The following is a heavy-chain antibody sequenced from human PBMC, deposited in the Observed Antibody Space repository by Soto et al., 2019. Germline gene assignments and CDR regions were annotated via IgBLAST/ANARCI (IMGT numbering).Heavy chain of an antibody. V-gene: IGHV6-1*01. CDR3: ARTIFGVVTHSSYMDV. D-gene: IGHD3-3*01. J-gene: IGHJ6*03. Sequence: PSQTLSLTCAISGDSVSSNSAAWNWIRQSPSRGLEWLGRTYYRSRWYNDYAVSVKSRITVNPDTSKNQFSLHLNSVTPEDTGVYYCARTIFGVVTHSSYMDVWGKGTTVTVSS. CDR1: GDSVSSNSAA. CDR2: TYYRSRWYN.